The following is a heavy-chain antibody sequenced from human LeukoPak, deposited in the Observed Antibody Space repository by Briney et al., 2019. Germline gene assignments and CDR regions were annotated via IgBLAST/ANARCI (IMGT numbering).Heavy chain of an antibody. Sequence: GGSLRLSCAASGFTFSSYWMTWVRQAPGKGLEWVANIKTDGSQIYYVDSVKGRFTISRDNAKNSLYLQMNSLRAEDTAVYYCARDKHSSGWYGIGYYYYMDVWGKGTTVTVSS. J-gene: IGHJ6*03. V-gene: IGHV3-7*01. CDR2: IKTDGSQI. CDR3: ARDKHSSGWYGIGYYYYMDV. CDR1: GFTFSSYW. D-gene: IGHD6-19*01.